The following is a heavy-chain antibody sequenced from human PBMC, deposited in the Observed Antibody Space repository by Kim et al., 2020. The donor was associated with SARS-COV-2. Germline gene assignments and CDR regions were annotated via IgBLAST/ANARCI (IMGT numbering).Heavy chain of an antibody. CDR3: ASTTSYYNTSD. CDR2: T. Sequence: TDSNPSLQSRVTVSVDTSKKQFSRKLSSVTAADTAVYYCASTTSYYNTSDWGQGTLVTVSS. V-gene: IGHV4-39*01. J-gene: IGHJ4*02. D-gene: IGHD3-22*01.